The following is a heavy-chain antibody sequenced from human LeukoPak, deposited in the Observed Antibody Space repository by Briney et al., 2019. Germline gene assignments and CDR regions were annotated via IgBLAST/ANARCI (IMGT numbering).Heavy chain of an antibody. CDR2: ISSSSSTI. CDR1: GFTFSSYS. D-gene: IGHD2-21*02. V-gene: IGHV3-48*04. Sequence: PGGSLRLSCAASGFTFSSYSMNWVRQAPGKGLEWVSSISSSSSTIYYADSVKGRFTISRDNAKNSLYLQMNSLRAEDTAVYYCARVWDNIVVVTAYYGMDVWGQGTTVTVSS. J-gene: IGHJ6*02. CDR3: ARVWDNIVVVTAYYGMDV.